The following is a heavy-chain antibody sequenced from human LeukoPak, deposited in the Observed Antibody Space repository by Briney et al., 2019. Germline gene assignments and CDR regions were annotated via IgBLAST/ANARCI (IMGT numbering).Heavy chain of an antibody. D-gene: IGHD4-17*01. CDR3: ARDGYGDDAFDF. CDR2: IDTNTGNP. Sequence: GASVKVSCKASGYTFTTDYAMNWVRQAPGQGLEWMGWIDTNTGNPTYAQGFTGRFVFSLGTSVSTAYLQISSLKAEDTAVYYCARDGYGDDAFDFWGQGTMVTVSP. J-gene: IGHJ3*01. CDR1: GYTFTTDYA. V-gene: IGHV7-4-1*02.